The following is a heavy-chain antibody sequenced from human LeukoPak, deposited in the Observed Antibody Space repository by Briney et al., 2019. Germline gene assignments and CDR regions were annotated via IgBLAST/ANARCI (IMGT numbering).Heavy chain of an antibody. CDR2: ISSSGSTI. CDR3: ARDRSYYGSGSYVDFC. J-gene: IGHJ4*02. V-gene: IGHV3-11*01. Sequence: KSGGSLRLSCAASGFTFSDYYMSWIRQAPGKGLEWVSYISSSGSTIYYADSVKGRFTISRDNAKNSLYLQMNSLRAEDTAVYYCARDRSYYGSGSYVDFCGGQGTLVTVSS. D-gene: IGHD3-10*01. CDR1: GFTFSDYY.